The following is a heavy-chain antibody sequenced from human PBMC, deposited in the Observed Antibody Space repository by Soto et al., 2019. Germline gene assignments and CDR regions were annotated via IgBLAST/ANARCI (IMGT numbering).Heavy chain of an antibody. CDR2: IYYSGST. CDR3: ARGMAEEQIFYYFDY. CDR1: GGSLSSYY. Sequence: PSETLSLTCTVSGGSLSSYYWSWIRQPPGKGLEWIGYIYYSGSTNYNPSLKSRVTISVDASKSQFYLKLRSVTAADTAVYYCARGMAEEQIFYYFDYWGQGALVTV. J-gene: IGHJ4*02. D-gene: IGHD3-9*01. V-gene: IGHV4-59*01.